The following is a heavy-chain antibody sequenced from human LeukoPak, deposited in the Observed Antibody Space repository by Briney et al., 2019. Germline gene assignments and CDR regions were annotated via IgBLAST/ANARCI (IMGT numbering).Heavy chain of an antibody. D-gene: IGHD2-2*02. J-gene: IGHJ4*02. CDR2: ISSSSYI. Sequence: PGGSLRLSCAASGFTFSSYGMNWVRQAPGKGLEWVSSISSSSYIYYADSVKGRFTISRDNAKNSLYLQMNSLRAEDTAVYYCARLLGYCSSTSCYTGMSDYWGQGTLVTVSS. CDR1: GFTFSSYG. V-gene: IGHV3-21*01. CDR3: ARLLGYCSSTSCYTGMSDY.